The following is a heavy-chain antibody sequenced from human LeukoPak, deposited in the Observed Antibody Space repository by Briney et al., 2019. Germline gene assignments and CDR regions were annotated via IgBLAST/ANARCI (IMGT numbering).Heavy chain of an antibody. CDR2: ISAYNTNT. Sequence: ASVTVSCKASGYTFSSYGISWVRQAPGQGLEWMAWISAYNTNTNYAQKFQGRVTMTTDTSTSTAYMELRSLRSDDTAVYYCARAPYSSGWYLPWGYMDVWGKGTTVTISS. J-gene: IGHJ6*03. V-gene: IGHV1-18*01. D-gene: IGHD6-19*01. CDR3: ARAPYSSGWYLPWGYMDV. CDR1: GYTFSSYG.